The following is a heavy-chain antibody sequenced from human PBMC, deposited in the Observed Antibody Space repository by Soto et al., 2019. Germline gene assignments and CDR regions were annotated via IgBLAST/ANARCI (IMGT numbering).Heavy chain of an antibody. CDR3: ASRPPLGGEWALLMDSYYYPGREV. V-gene: IGHV3-23*01. D-gene: IGHD1-26*01. CDR2: ISGSGGST. Sequence: GGSLRLSCAASGFTISSYAMSWVRQAPGKGLEWVSAISGSGGSTYYADSVKGRFTISRDNSKNTLYLQMNSLRAEDTAVYYCASRPPLGGEWALLMDSYYYPGREVWPQGTTDPFSS. J-gene: IGHJ6*02. CDR1: GFTISSYA.